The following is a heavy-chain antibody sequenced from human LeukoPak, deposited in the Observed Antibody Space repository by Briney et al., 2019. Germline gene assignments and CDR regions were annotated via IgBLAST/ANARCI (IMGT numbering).Heavy chain of an antibody. CDR1: GFTFTRYV. D-gene: IGHD1-26*01. CDR2: VSESGSNR. CDR3: AKGGKWDVTPFDY. J-gene: IGHJ4*02. Sequence: GGSLRLSCVASGFTFTRYVMSWVRQAPGKGLEWVSSVSESGSNRYYADSVKGRFSISRDNSKNMLYLQMGSLRAEDTAVYYCAKGGKWDVTPFDYWGQGTLVTVSS. V-gene: IGHV3-23*01.